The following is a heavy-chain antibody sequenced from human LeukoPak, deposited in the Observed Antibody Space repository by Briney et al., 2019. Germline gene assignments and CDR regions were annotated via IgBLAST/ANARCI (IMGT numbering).Heavy chain of an antibody. CDR1: GYSISSGYY. Sequence: PSETLSLTCTVSGYSISSGYYWGWIRQPPGKGLEWIGSIYHSGSTYYNPSLKSRVTISVDTSKNQFSLKLSSVTAADTAVYYCARGGSWFRYDYWGQGTLVTVSS. CDR3: ARGGSWFRYDY. CDR2: IYHSGST. V-gene: IGHV4-38-2*02. J-gene: IGHJ4*02. D-gene: IGHD6-13*01.